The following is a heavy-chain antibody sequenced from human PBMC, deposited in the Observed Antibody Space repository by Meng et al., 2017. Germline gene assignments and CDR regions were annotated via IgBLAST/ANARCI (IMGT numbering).Heavy chain of an antibody. V-gene: IGHV1-69*05. CDR3: ARVLAAAGSDAFDI. CDR2: IIPIFGTA. CDR1: GGTFSSYA. Sequence: SVKVSCKASGGTFSSYAISWVRQAPRQGLEWMGGIIPIFGTANYAQKFQGRVTITTDESTSTAYMELSSLRSEDTAVYYCARVLAAAGSDAFDIWGQGTMVTVSS. D-gene: IGHD6-13*01. J-gene: IGHJ3*02.